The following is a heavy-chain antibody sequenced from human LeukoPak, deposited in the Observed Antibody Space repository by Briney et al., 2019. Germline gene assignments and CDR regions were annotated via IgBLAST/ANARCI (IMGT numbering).Heavy chain of an antibody. CDR1: GYTFTGYY. Sequence: ASVKVSCKASGYTFTGYYLHWVRQAPGQGLEWMGCVNPNSGDTNYAQKFQGSVTMTRDTSISTVYMGLSRLRSDDTAVYYCARSYSSTWYSYYYYMDVWGKGTAVTVSS. CDR3: ARSYSSTWYSYYYYMDV. D-gene: IGHD6-13*01. J-gene: IGHJ6*03. CDR2: VNPNSGDT. V-gene: IGHV1-2*02.